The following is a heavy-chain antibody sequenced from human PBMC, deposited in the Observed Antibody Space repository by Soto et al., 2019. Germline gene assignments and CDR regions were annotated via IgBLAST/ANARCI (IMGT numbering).Heavy chain of an antibody. CDR1: GGSFSCYY. V-gene: IGHV4-34*01. CDR2: INHSGST. CDR3: ARGYHTVTTRPCNY. D-gene: IGHD4-17*01. Sequence: QVQLQQWGAGLLKPSETLSLTCAVYGGSFSCYYWSWIRQPPGKGLEWIGEINHSGSTNYNPSLKSRITISVDTAKSQFYLKLSSVTAADTAVYYCARGYHTVTTRPCNYWGQGTLVPVS. J-gene: IGHJ4*02.